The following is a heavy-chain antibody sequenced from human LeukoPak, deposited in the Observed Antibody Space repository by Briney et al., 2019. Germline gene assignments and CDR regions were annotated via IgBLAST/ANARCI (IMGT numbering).Heavy chain of an antibody. CDR1: GFTFSSYA. CDR2: ISGSGGST. Sequence: GGSLRLSCAASGFTFSSYAMSWVRQAPGKGLEWVSAISGSGGSTYYADSVKGRLTISRDNSKNTLYLQMNSLRAEDTAVYYCAKEVIVVVPAAIGYYYYGMDVWGQGTTVTVSS. D-gene: IGHD2-2*02. V-gene: IGHV3-23*01. J-gene: IGHJ6*02. CDR3: AKEVIVVVPAAIGYYYYGMDV.